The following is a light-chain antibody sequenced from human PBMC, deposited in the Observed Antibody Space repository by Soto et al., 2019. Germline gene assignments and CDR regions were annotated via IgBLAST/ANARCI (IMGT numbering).Light chain of an antibody. CDR3: AAWDDNLNAYV. Sequence: QSVLTQPPSASGTPGQRVTISCSGSSSNIGSNTVNWYQHLPGAAPRLLIYTNRQRPSGVPDRFSGSKSVTSASLAISGLQSEDEADYYCAAWDDNLNAYVFGTGTQLTVL. V-gene: IGLV1-44*01. J-gene: IGLJ1*01. CDR1: SSNIGSNT. CDR2: TNR.